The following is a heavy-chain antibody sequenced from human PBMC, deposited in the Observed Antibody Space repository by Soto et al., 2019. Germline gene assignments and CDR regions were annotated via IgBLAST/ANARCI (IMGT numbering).Heavy chain of an antibody. CDR1: GFTFSRDW. CDR3: ARGGLGNYYNDY. V-gene: IGHV3-74*01. Sequence: EVQLVESGGGLVQPGGSLRLSCAASGFTFSRDWMHWVCQSPGKGLVWVSRIKGDGTITNYADSVKGRFTTSRDNAKNTVYLQLNSLTTEDTAVYYCARGGLGNYYNDYWGQGTLVTVSS. J-gene: IGHJ4*02. CDR2: IKGDGTIT. D-gene: IGHD3-10*01.